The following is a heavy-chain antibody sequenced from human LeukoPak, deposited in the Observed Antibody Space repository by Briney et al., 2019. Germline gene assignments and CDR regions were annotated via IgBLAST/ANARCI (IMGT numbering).Heavy chain of an antibody. Sequence: SETLSLTCTVSGGSISSSSYYWGWIRQPPGKGQEWIGSIYYSGSTYYNPSLKSRVTISVDTSKNQFSLKLSSVTAADTAVYYCARRGSPYGMDVWGQGTTVTVSS. J-gene: IGHJ6*02. CDR2: IYYSGST. CDR3: ARRGSPYGMDV. D-gene: IGHD3-10*01. V-gene: IGHV4-39*01. CDR1: GGSISSSSYY.